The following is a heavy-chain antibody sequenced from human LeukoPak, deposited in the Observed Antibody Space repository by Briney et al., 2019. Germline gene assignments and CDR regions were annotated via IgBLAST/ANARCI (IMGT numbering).Heavy chain of an antibody. Sequence: GGSLRLSCAASGFTFSSYDMHWVRQAPEKGLVWVSRINSDGRSTIYADSVKGRFTISRDNAKNTLYLQMNSLRAEDTAVYYCARDWPSEWQQLPDYDAVDIWGQGTVVTVSS. CDR2: INSDGRST. D-gene: IGHD6-13*01. V-gene: IGHV3-74*01. CDR1: GFTFSSYD. J-gene: IGHJ3*02. CDR3: ARDWPSEWQQLPDYDAVDI.